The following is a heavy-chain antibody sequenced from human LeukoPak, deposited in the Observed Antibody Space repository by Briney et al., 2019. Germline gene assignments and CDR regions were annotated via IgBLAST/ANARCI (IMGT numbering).Heavy chain of an antibody. CDR2: MYYSGST. Sequence: SETLSLTCTVSGGSINSSSYYWGWLRQPPGKGLEWIGSMYYSGSTYYNPSLKSRVTISVDTSKNQFSLKLTSVTAGDTAAYYCARGRYNWSYWGQGTLVTVSS. V-gene: IGHV4-39*01. J-gene: IGHJ4*02. CDR1: GGSINSSSYY. CDR3: ARGRYNWSY. D-gene: IGHD1-1*01.